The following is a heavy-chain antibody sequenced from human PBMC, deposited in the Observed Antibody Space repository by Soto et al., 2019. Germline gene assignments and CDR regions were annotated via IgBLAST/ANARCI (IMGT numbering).Heavy chain of an antibody. CDR3: TREGSAPYYYYGMDA. J-gene: IGHJ6*02. V-gene: IGHV1-18*01. D-gene: IGHD3-10*01. CDR1: GYTFTTYG. CDR2: INTHNGNA. Sequence: ASVKVSCKASGYTFTTYGISWVRQAPGQGLEWLGWINTHNGNANYAQNLQGRVIMTADTSTSTAYMELRSLRSDDTAIYYCTREGSAPYYYYGMDAWGQGTTVTVSS.